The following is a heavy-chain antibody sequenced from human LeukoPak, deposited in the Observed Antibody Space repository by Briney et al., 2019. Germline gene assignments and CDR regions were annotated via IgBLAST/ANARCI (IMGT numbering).Heavy chain of an antibody. J-gene: IGHJ6*03. D-gene: IGHD6-13*01. CDR3: ARQVEAAAGIYYYYYMDV. Sequence: SETLSLTCTVSGGSISSSSYYWGWIRQPPGKGLEWIASIYYSGSTYYNPSLKSRVTISVDTSKNQFSLKLSSVTAADTAVYYCARQVEAAAGIYYYYYMDVWGEGTTVTISS. CDR1: GGSISSSSYY. V-gene: IGHV4-39*01. CDR2: IYYSGST.